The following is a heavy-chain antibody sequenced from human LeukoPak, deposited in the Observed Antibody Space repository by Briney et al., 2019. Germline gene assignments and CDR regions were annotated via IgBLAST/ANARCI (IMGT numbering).Heavy chain of an antibody. J-gene: IGHJ6*02. CDR3: ARGGSSGSEYYGMDV. V-gene: IGHV1-2*02. D-gene: IGHD6-19*01. CDR2: INPNSGGT. Sequence: ASVKVSCKASGYTFTGYYMHWVRQAPGQGLEWMGWINPNSGGTNYAQKFQGRVTMTRDTSISTAYMELSRLRSDDTTVYYCARGGSSGSEYYGMDVWGQGTTVTVSS. CDR1: GYTFTGYY.